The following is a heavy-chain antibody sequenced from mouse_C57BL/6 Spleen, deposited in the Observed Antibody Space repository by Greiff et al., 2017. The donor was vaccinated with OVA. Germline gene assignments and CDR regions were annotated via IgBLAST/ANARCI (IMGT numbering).Heavy chain of an antibody. V-gene: IGHV1-82*01. CDR3: ARRVFITTVVATGFDY. CDR2: IYPGDGDT. D-gene: IGHD1-1*01. J-gene: IGHJ2*01. CDR1: GYAFSSSW. Sequence: QVQLVESGPELVKPGASVKISCKASGYAFSSSWMNWVKQRPGKGLEWIGRIYPGDGDTNYNGKFKGKATLTADKSSSTAYMQLSSLTSEDSAVYFCARRVFITTVVATGFDYWGQGTTLTVSS.